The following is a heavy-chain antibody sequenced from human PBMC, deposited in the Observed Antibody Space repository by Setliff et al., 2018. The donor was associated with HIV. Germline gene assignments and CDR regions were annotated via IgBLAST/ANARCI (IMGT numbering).Heavy chain of an antibody. J-gene: IGHJ4*02. V-gene: IGHV4-39*01. D-gene: IGHD6-6*01. CDR2: INHSGNT. CDR3: ARHRASSSGFPLDF. CDR1: GDSIGSNTFY. Sequence: SETLSLTCSVYGDSIGSNTFYWGWLRQPPGKEPEWIGSINHSGNTYYYPSLKSRVAMSVDTSKNQFSLRLSSVTATDTAVYYCARHRASSSGFPLDFWGQGILVTVSS.